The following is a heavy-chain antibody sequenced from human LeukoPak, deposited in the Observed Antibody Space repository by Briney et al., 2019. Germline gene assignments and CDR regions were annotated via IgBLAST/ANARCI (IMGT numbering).Heavy chain of an antibody. J-gene: IGHJ6*03. CDR2: IKQDGSEK. CDR1: GFTFSSYW. CDR3: ARRSYRGVIGLYYYYMDV. D-gene: IGHD3-16*02. Sequence: SGGSLRLSCAASGFTFSSYWMSWVRQAPGKGLEWVANIKQDGSEKYYVDSVKGRFTISRDNAKNSLYLQMNRLRVEDTAVYYCARRSYRGVIGLYYYYMDVWGKGTPVTVSS. V-gene: IGHV3-7*01.